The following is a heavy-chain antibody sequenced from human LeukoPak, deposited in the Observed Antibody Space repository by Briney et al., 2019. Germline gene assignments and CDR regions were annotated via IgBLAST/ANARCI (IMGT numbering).Heavy chain of an antibody. V-gene: IGHV1-2*02. CDR1: GYTFTGYY. D-gene: IGHD5-12*01. Sequence: ASVKVSCKASGYTFTGYYMHWVRQAPGQGLEWMGWINPNSGGTNYAQKFQGRVTMARDTSISTAYMELSRLRSDDTAVYYCGRVRSIVATINGFGYWGQGTLVTVSS. CDR2: INPNSGGT. J-gene: IGHJ4*02. CDR3: GRVRSIVATINGFGY.